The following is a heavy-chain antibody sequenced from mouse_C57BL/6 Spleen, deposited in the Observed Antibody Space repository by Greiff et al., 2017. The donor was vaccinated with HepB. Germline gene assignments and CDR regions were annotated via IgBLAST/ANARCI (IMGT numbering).Heavy chain of an antibody. Sequence: EVQLVESGGGLVKPGGSLKLSCAASGFTFSSYAMSWVRQTPEKRLEWVATISDGGSYTYYPDNVKGRFTISRDNAKNNLYLQMSHLKSEDTAMYYCARLPFYGYDGAWFAYWGQGTLVTVSA. CDR2: ISDGGSYT. CDR1: GFTFSSYA. D-gene: IGHD2-2*01. CDR3: ARLPFYGYDGAWFAY. J-gene: IGHJ3*01. V-gene: IGHV5-4*01.